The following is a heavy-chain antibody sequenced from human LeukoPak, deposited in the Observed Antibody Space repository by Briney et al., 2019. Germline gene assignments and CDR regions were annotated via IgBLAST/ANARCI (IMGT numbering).Heavy chain of an antibody. D-gene: IGHD3-22*01. CDR2: INVHTGVA. J-gene: IGHJ4*02. Sequence: ASVKVSCKASGYTFTGYNLHWVRQAPGQGLEWMGWINVHTGVAHYAQKFQGRVTMTRDTSISTDYMELSRLRSDDTAVFYCARTHYDSNAYYSPAGYWGQGTLVTVSS. V-gene: IGHV1-2*02. CDR1: GYTFTGYN. CDR3: ARTHYDSNAYYSPAGY.